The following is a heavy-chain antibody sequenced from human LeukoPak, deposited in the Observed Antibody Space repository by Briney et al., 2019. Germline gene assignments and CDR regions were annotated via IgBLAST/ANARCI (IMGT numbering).Heavy chain of an antibody. D-gene: IGHD6-19*01. CDR3: VRRHSVAGSDY. V-gene: IGHV4-34*01. CDR1: GGSFSGYY. CDR2: INHSGST. J-gene: IGHJ4*02. Sequence: SETLSLTCAVYGGSFSGYYWSWIRQPPGKGLEWIGEINHSGSTNYNPSLKSRVTISVDTSKNQFSLKLSSVTAADTAVYYCVRRHSVAGSDYWGQGTLVTVSS.